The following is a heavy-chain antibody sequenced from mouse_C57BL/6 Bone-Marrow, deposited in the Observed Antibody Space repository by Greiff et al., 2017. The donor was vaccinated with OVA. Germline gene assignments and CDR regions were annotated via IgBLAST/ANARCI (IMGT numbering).Heavy chain of an antibody. D-gene: IGHD2-5*01. Sequence: QVQLKQSGAELVRPGASVTLSCKASGYTFTDYEMHWVKQTPVHGLEWIGAIDPETGGTAYDQKFKGKAILTADNSSSTAYMELRSLTSEDSAVYYCTRSYRNYGDFDYWGQGTTLTVSS. V-gene: IGHV1-15*01. CDR1: GYTFTDYE. CDR3: TRSYRNYGDFDY. J-gene: IGHJ2*01. CDR2: IDPETGGT.